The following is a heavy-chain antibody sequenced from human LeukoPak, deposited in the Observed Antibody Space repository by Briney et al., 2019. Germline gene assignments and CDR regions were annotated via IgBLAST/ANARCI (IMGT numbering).Heavy chain of an antibody. V-gene: IGHV3-74*01. CDR3: ARGGSSGSYFDY. D-gene: IGHD6-19*01. Sequence: GGSLRLSCAASGFTFSSYWMRWVRQAPGKGLVWVSRINTDGSSTSYADSVKGRFTISRDNAKNTLYLQMNSLRAEDTAVYYCARGGSSGSYFDYWGQGTLVTVSS. CDR1: GFTFSSYW. CDR2: INTDGSST. J-gene: IGHJ4*02.